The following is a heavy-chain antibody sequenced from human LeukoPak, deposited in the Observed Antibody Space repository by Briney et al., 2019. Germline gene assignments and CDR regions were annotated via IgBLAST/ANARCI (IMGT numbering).Heavy chain of an antibody. Sequence: ASVKVSCKASGYTFTGYYMHWVRQAPGQGLEWMGWINPNSGGTNYAQKFQGRVTMTRDTSISTAYMELSRLRSDDTAVYYCARDTIGGGTMMVVPKVDYMDVRGKGTTVTVSS. CDR3: ARDTIGGGTMMVVPKVDYMDV. J-gene: IGHJ6*03. D-gene: IGHD3-22*01. CDR2: INPNSGGT. V-gene: IGHV1-2*02. CDR1: GYTFTGYY.